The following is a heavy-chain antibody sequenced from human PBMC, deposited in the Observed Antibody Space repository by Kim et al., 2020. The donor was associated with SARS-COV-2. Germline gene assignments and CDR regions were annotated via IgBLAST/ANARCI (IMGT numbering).Heavy chain of an antibody. CDR1: GYTFTSYG. CDR3: ARVEAAAGNYYYYGMDV. Sequence: ASVKVSCKASGYTFTSYGISWVRQAPGQGLEWMGWISAYNGNTNYAQKLQGRVTMTTDTSTSTAYMELRSLRSDDTAVYYCARVEAAAGNYYYYGMDVWGQGTTVTVSS. CDR2: ISAYNGNT. V-gene: IGHV1-18*01. D-gene: IGHD6-13*01. J-gene: IGHJ6*02.